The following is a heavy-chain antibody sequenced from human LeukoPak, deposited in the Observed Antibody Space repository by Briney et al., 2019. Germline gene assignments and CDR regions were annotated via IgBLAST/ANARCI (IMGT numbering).Heavy chain of an antibody. CDR1: GYSISSGDY. J-gene: IGHJ4*02. CDR3: ARNRSEPLGNGGSFDS. Sequence: PSETLSLTCAVSGYSISSGDYWGWIRLPPGKGLEWIGSIYHSGSTYYSPSLKSRVTISVDTSKRQFSLTLSSVTAADTAVYYCARNRSEPLGNGGSFDSWGQGTLVTVSS. D-gene: IGHD3-16*01. V-gene: IGHV4-38-2*01. CDR2: IYHSGST.